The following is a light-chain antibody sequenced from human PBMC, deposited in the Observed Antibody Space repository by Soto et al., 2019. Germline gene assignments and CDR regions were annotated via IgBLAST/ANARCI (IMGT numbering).Light chain of an antibody. CDR2: GAS. CDR3: QQHGSSPPSWT. CDR1: QSVSSSY. Sequence: ETVLTQSPGTLSLSPGERATLFCRASQSVSSSYLAWYQQKPGQAPRLLIYGASSRATGIPDRFSGSGSGTDFTLTISRLEPEDFAVYYCQQHGSSPPSWTFGQETKVEIK. J-gene: IGKJ1*01. V-gene: IGKV3-20*01.